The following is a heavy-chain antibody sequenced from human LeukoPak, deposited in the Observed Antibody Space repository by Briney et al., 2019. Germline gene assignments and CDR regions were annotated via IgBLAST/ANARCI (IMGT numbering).Heavy chain of an antibody. J-gene: IGHJ4*02. V-gene: IGHV3-74*01. D-gene: IGHD2-2*01. CDR1: GFTFSNYW. CDR2: INPDGSTT. CDR3: LGSSWPYEY. Sequence: GGSLRLSCAASGFTFSNYWMHCVRQAPGKGLVWVSLINPDGSTTSYADSVKGRFTISRDNAKNTLYLQMDSLRAEDTAVYCCLGSSWPYEYWGQGTRVTVSS.